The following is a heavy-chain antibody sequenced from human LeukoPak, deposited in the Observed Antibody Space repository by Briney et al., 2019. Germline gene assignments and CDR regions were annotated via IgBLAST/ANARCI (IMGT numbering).Heavy chain of an antibody. V-gene: IGHV3-23*01. D-gene: IGHD2-21*02. CDR2: ISGSGGST. J-gene: IGHJ4*02. CDR1: GFTFSSYG. CDR3: AKDRGDYDPNFDY. Sequence: GGTLRLSCAASGFTFSSYGMSWVRQAPGKGLEWVSAISGSGGSTYYADSVKGRFTISGDNSKNTLYLQMNSLRAEDTAVYYCAKDRGDYDPNFDYWGQGTLVTVSS.